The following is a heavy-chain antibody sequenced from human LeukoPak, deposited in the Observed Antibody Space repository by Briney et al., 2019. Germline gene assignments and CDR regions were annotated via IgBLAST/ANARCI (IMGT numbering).Heavy chain of an antibody. CDR1: GGSINSYY. D-gene: IGHD6-6*01. CDR2: VFYSGTT. V-gene: IGHV4-59*08. CDR3: ARLGQLENF. J-gene: IGHJ4*02. Sequence: SETLSLTCTVSGGSINSYYWSWIRQPPGKGLEWIGHVFYSGTTDYNPSLKSRVTISVDTSRTQFSLRLSSVTAADTAVYYCARLGQLENFWGQGTLVTVSS.